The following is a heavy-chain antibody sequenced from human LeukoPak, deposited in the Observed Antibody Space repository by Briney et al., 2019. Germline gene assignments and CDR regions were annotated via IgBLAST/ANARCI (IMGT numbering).Heavy chain of an antibody. CDR3: ARRIGYCSSTSCYSNWFDP. V-gene: IGHV5-51*01. J-gene: IGHJ5*02. CDR2: IYPGDSDT. Sequence: GESLKISCKGSGYNFTSYWIGWVRRMPGKGLEWMGIIYPGDSDTRYSPSFRGQVTISADKSISTAYLQWSSLKASDTAMYYCARRIGYCSSTSCYSNWFDPWGQGTLVTVSS. CDR1: GYNFTSYW. D-gene: IGHD2-2*01.